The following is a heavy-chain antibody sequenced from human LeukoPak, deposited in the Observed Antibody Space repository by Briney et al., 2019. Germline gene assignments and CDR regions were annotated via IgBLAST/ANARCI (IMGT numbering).Heavy chain of an antibody. Sequence: GGSLRLSCAASGFTFSSYGMHWVRQAPGKGLEWVAVISYDGSNKYYADSVKGRFTISRDNSKNTLYLQMNSLRAEDTAVYYCAKDTTFSSGVGYWGQGTLVTVSS. CDR3: AKDTTFSSGVGY. D-gene: IGHD6-19*01. CDR2: ISYDGSNK. V-gene: IGHV3-30*18. CDR1: GFTFSSYG. J-gene: IGHJ4*02.